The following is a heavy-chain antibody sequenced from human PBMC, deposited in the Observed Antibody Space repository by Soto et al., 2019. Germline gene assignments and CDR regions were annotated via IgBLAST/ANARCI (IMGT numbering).Heavy chain of an antibody. CDR1: GGTFSSYA. D-gene: IGHD2-8*01. CDR3: ARKSIHRRDIVLMVYAPSYYYYGMDV. J-gene: IGHJ6*02. V-gene: IGHV1-69*01. CDR2: IIPIFGTA. Sequence: QVQLVQSGAEVQKPGSSVKVSCKASGGTFSSYAISWVRQAPGQGLEWMGGIIPIFGTANYAQKFQGRVTITADESTSTADMELSSLRSEDTAVYYCARKSIHRRDIVLMVYAPSYYYYGMDVWGQGTTVTVSS.